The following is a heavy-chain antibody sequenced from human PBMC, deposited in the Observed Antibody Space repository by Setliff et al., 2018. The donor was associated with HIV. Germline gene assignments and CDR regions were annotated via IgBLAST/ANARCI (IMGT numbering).Heavy chain of an antibody. V-gene: IGHV1-2*02. CDR1: GYSFTSYY. CDR2: INPNSGGT. CDR3: ARDPGYKSTWYGVFDI. Sequence: ASVKVSCKASGYSFTSYYIHWVRQAPGQGLEWMGWINPNSGGTNYAQKFQGRVNMTRDTSISTTYMELSRLRSDDTAVYYCARDPGYKSTWYGVFDIWGQGTMVTVSS. D-gene: IGHD6-13*01. J-gene: IGHJ3*02.